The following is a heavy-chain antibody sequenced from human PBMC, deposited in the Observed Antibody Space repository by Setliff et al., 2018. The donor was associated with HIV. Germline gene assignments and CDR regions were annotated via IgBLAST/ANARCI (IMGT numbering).Heavy chain of an antibody. CDR3: AREGKTALVTKYFDY. J-gene: IGHJ4*01. V-gene: IGHV4-31*03. CDR1: GGSISGYY. Sequence: PSATLSLTCTVSGGSISGYYWSWIRQYPGKGLEWIGYLDYSGSAFYNPSLKSRITTSRDTSKNQFSLKMNSVTAADTAVYYCAREGKTALVTKYFDYWGHGILVTISS. CDR2: LDYSGSA. D-gene: IGHD5-18*01.